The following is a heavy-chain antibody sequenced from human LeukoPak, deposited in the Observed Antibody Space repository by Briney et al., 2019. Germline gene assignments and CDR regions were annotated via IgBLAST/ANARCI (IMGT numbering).Heavy chain of an antibody. J-gene: IGHJ3*02. CDR3: ARLTYSSVLSRAFDI. V-gene: IGHV4-30-4*08. D-gene: IGHD6-19*01. CDR1: GGSISSGDYY. CDR2: IYYSGST. Sequence: KASQTLSLTCTVSGGSISSGDYYWSWIRQPPGKGLEWIGYIYYSGSTYYNPSLKSRVTISVDTSKNQFSLKLSSVTAADTAVYYCARLTYSSVLSRAFDIWGQGTMVTVSS.